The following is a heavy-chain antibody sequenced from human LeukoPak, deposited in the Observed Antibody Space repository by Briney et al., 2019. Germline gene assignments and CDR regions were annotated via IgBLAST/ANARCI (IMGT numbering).Heavy chain of an antibody. D-gene: IGHD6-19*01. J-gene: IGHJ4*02. CDR3: ARENSIAVALSFFDY. CDR1: GFTFSSYS. CDR2: ISSSSSYI. V-gene: IGHV3-21*04. Sequence: GGSLRLSCAASGFTFSSYSMNWVRQAPGKGLEWVSSISSSSSYIYYADSVKGRFTISRDNAKNSLYLQMNSLRDEDTAVYYCARENSIAVALSFFDYWGQGTLVTVSS.